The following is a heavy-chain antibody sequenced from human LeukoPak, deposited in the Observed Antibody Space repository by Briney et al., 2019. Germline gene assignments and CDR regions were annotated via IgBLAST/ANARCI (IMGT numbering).Heavy chain of an antibody. V-gene: IGHV1-18*04. J-gene: IGHJ4*02. CDR1: AYIFTDYY. CDR2: ISAYNGHT. CDR3: ARVAPNRRYCSGGTCLNSFDY. D-gene: IGHD2-15*01. Sequence: GASVTLSCNASAYIFTDYYMHWVRQAPGQGLEWMGWISAYNGHTNYAQRLQGRVTMTTDTSTSTAYMELRSLRFDDTAVYYCARVAPNRRYCSGGTCLNSFDYWGQGTLVSVSS.